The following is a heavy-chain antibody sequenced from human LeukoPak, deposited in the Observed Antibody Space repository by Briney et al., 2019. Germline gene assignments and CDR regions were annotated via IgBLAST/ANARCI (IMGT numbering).Heavy chain of an antibody. Sequence: GSLRLPCAASGFTLNNLCLGRGPQAPGEGLEWVSAISGSGGSTYYADSVKGRFTISRDNSKNTLYLQMNSLRAEDTAVYYCAKEAGYSSSWTDYWGQGTLVTVSS. V-gene: IGHV3-23*01. CDR2: ISGSGGST. CDR1: GFTLNNLC. J-gene: IGHJ4*02. D-gene: IGHD6-13*01. CDR3: AKEAGYSSSWTDY.